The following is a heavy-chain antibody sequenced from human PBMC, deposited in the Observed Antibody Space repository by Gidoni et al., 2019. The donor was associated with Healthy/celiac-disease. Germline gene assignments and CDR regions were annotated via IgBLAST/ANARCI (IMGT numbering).Heavy chain of an antibody. Sequence: QVTLKESVPALVKPTQTLTLTCTFSGFPISTRGMRVSWFRQPPGQALEWLARIDWDDDKFYSTSLKTRLTISKDTSKNQVVLTMTNMDPVDTATYYCARTLCKGDAFDIWGQGTMVTVYS. CDR2: IDWDDDK. J-gene: IGHJ3*02. CDR3: ARTLCKGDAFDI. V-gene: IGHV2-70*04. CDR1: GFPISTRGMR.